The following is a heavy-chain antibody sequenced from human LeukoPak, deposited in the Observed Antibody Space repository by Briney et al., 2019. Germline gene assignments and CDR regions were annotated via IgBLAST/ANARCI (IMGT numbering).Heavy chain of an antibody. Sequence: ASVKVPCKASGYTFTSYAMHWVRQAPGQRLEWMGWINAGNGNTKYSQKFQGRVTITRDTSASTAYMELSSLRSEDTAVYYCARDFDVLRYFDWYSHYYYGMDVWGQGTTVTVSS. D-gene: IGHD3-9*01. CDR2: INAGNGNT. V-gene: IGHV1-3*01. J-gene: IGHJ6*02. CDR3: ARDFDVLRYFDWYSHYYYGMDV. CDR1: GYTFTSYA.